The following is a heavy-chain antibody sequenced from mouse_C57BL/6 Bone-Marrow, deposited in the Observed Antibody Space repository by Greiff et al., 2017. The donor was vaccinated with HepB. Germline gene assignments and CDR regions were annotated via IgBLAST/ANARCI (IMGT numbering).Heavy chain of an antibody. V-gene: IGHV5-12*01. CDR2: ISNGGGST. CDR1: GFTFSDYY. J-gene: IGHJ1*03. D-gene: IGHD1-1*01. CDR3: ARHDGSSYWYFDV. Sequence: EVQRVESGGGLVQPGGSLKLSCAASGFTFSDYYMYWVRQTPEKRLEWVAYISNGGGSTYYPDTVKGRFTISRDNAKNTLYLQMSRLKSEDTAMYYCARHDGSSYWYFDVWGTGTTVTVSS.